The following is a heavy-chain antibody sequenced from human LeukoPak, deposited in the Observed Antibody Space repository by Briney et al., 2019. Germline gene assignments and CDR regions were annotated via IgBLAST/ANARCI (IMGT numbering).Heavy chain of an antibody. CDR3: ARDIPAYYYGSGSDGAFDI. CDR2: ISAYNGNP. D-gene: IGHD3-10*01. CDR1: GYSFNIHH. Sequence: ASVKVSCKTSGYSFNIHHVHWVRQAPGQGLEWMGWISAYNGNPNYAQKLQGRVTMTTDTSTSTAYMELRSLRSDDTAVYYCARDIPAYYYGSGSDGAFDIWGQGTMVTVSS. V-gene: IGHV1-18*01. J-gene: IGHJ3*02.